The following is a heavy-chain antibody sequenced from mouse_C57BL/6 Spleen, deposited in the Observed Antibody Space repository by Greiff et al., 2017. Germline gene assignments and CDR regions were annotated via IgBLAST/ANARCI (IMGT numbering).Heavy chain of an antibody. D-gene: IGHD2-2*01. CDR2: INPNNGGT. V-gene: IGHV1-26*01. CDR3: GRYDYGYSWFAY. CDR1: GYTFTDYY. Sequence: EVQLQQSGPELVKPGASVKISCKASGYTFTDYYMNWVKQSHGKSLEWIGDINPNNGGTSYNQKFKGKATLTVDKSSSTAYMELRSLTSEDAAVYYCGRYDYGYSWFAYWGQGTLVTVSA. J-gene: IGHJ3*01.